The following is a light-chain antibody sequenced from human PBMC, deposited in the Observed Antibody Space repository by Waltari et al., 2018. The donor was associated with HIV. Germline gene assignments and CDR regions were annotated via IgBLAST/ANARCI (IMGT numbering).Light chain of an antibody. CDR2: GAY. CDR1: QTINNY. J-gene: IGKJ4*01. CDR3: QQSYSVPLT. V-gene: IGKV1-39*01. Sequence: DIQMPQSPSSLSASVGDRVTITCRTSQTINNYLNWYRQKPGKAPNLLIYGAYSLQSGVPSRFSGSGSGTDFTRTISSLQPEDSATYYCQQSYSVPLTFGGGTKVEI.